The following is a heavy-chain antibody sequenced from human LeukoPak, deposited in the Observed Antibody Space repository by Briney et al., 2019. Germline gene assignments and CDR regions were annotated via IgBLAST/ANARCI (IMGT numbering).Heavy chain of an antibody. CDR3: ASPRSRDDSSGYYWGYYGMDV. CDR1: GGSISSYY. D-gene: IGHD3-22*01. V-gene: IGHV4-4*07. Sequence: SETLSLTCTVSGGSISSYYWSWIRQPAGKGLEWIGRIYTSGSTNYNPSLKSRVTISVDTSKNQFSLKLSSVTAADTAVYYCASPRSRDDSSGYYWGYYGMDVWGQGTTVTVSS. J-gene: IGHJ6*02. CDR2: IYTSGST.